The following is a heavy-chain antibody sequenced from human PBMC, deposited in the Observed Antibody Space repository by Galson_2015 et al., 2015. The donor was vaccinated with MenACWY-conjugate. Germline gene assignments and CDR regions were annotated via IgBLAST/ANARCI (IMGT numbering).Heavy chain of an antibody. D-gene: IGHD3-22*01. J-gene: IGHJ3*02. V-gene: IGHV5-51*03. Sequence: QSGAEVKKPGESLKISCKGSGYSFTSYWIGWVRQMPGKGLEWMGIIYPGDSDTTYSPAFQGQVTISADKSMCTAYLQWSSLKASDTAMYYCARLYTMIVVGAFDIWGQGTMVTVSS. CDR2: IYPGDSDT. CDR1: GYSFTSYW. CDR3: ARLYTMIVVGAFDI.